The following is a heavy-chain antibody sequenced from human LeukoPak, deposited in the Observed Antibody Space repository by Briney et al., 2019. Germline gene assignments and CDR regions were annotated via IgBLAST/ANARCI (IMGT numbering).Heavy chain of an antibody. J-gene: IGHJ5*02. CDR2: IYYSGST. CDR3: ARRAGGGMVRGPNENWFDP. Sequence: PSETLSLTCTVSGGSISSYYWSWIRQPPGKGLEWIGYIYYSGSTNYNPSLKSRVTISVDTSKNQFSLKLSSVTGADTAVYYCARRAGGGMVRGPNENWFDPWGQGTLVTVSS. D-gene: IGHD3-10*01. CDR1: GGSISSYY. V-gene: IGHV4-59*01.